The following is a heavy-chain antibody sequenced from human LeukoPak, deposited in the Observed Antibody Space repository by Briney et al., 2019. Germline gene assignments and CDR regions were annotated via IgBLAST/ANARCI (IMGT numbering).Heavy chain of an antibody. Sequence: GGSLRLSCAASGFTFSSYAMSWVRQAPGKGLEWVSAISGSGGSTYYADSVKGRFTISRDNPKNTLYLQMNSLRAEDTAVYYCARDSDSSSWYYWGQGTLVTVSS. D-gene: IGHD6-13*01. CDR3: ARDSDSSSWYY. V-gene: IGHV3-23*01. J-gene: IGHJ4*02. CDR1: GFTFSSYA. CDR2: ISGSGGST.